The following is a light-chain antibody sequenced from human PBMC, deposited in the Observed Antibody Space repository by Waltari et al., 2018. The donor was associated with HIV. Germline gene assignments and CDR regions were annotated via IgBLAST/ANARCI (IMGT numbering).Light chain of an antibody. J-gene: IGLJ2*01. CDR1: TSAVGRYNL. CDR3: CSYAGSSTLEV. Sequence: QSALTQPASVSGSPGQSLTISCPGPTSAVGRYNLVSWYQQHPGKAPKLMIYEGSKRPSWVSNRFSGSKSGNTASLTISGLQAEDEADYYCCSYAGSSTLEVFGGGTKLTVL. V-gene: IGLV2-23*01. CDR2: EGS.